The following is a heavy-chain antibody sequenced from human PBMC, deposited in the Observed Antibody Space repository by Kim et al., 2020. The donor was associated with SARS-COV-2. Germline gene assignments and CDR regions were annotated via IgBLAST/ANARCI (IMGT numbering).Heavy chain of an antibody. CDR2: TYYRSKWYN. D-gene: IGHD3-3*01. CDR1: GDSVSSNSAA. J-gene: IGHJ3*02. Sequence: SQTLSLTCAISGDSVSSNSAAWNWIRQSPSRGLEWLGRTYYRSKWYNDYAVSVKSRITINPDTSKNQFSLQLNSVTPEDTAVYYCARAELRFLEWPDAFDICGQGTMVTVSS. CDR3: ARAELRFLEWPDAFDI. V-gene: IGHV6-1*01.